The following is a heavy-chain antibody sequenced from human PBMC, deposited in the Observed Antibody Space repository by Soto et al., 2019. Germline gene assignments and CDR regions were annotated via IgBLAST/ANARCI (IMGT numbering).Heavy chain of an antibody. J-gene: IGHJ4*02. CDR3: ARDTGLSTVTMDFDY. D-gene: IGHD4-4*01. CDR2: ISSSSSTI. Sequence: PGGSLRLSCAASGFTFSSYSMNWVRQAPGKGLEWVSYISSSSSTIYYADSVKGRFTISRDNAKNSLYLQMNSLRDEDTAVYYCARDTGLSTVTMDFDYWGQGTLVTVSS. CDR1: GFTFSSYS. V-gene: IGHV3-48*02.